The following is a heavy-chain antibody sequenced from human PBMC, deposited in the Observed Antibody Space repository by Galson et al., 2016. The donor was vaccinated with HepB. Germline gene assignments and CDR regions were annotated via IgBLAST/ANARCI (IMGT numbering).Heavy chain of an antibody. CDR3: AKDHTGSTVGWSDGMDV. J-gene: IGHJ6*02. V-gene: IGHV3-23*01. D-gene: IGHD1-7*01. Sequence: SLRLSCAASGFSFSTFAMSWVRQAPGKGLEWISGITGTGGGTYYADSVKGRFTISRDTSKNTLFLQLSSLRVEDTAVYYCAKDHTGSTVGWSDGMDVWGQGTRCAVSS. CDR1: GFSFSTFA. CDR2: ITGTGGGT.